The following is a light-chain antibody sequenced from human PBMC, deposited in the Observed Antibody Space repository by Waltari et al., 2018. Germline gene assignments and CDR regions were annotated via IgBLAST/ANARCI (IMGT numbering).Light chain of an antibody. CDR1: SSNIGAGYD. CDR3: QSYDSSLSGGV. Sequence: QSVLTQPPSVSGAPGQRVTISCTGSSSNIGAGYDVHWYQQLPGTAPNLLIYGTSNRPSGVPDRFSGSKSGTSASLAITGLQAEDEADYYCQSYDSSLSGGVFGGGTKLTVL. J-gene: IGLJ2*01. V-gene: IGLV1-40*01. CDR2: GTS.